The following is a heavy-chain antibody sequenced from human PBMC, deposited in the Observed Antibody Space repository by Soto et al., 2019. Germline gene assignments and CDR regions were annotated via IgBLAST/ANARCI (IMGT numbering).Heavy chain of an antibody. CDR1: GFTFSSYA. V-gene: IGHV3-23*01. Sequence: LRLSCAASGFTFSSYAMSWVRQAPGKGLEWVSAISGSGGSTYYADSVKGRFTISRDNSKNMVFLQMNSLRAEDTAVYYCAKDTRELPPVGLWDWGQGSLVTVSS. J-gene: IGHJ4*02. CDR2: ISGSGGST. CDR3: AKDTRELPPVGLWD. D-gene: IGHD3-16*01.